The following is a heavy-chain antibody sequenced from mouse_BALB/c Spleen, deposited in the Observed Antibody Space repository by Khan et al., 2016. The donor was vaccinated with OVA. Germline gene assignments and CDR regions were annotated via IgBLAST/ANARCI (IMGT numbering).Heavy chain of an antibody. J-gene: IGHJ4*01. CDR2: IDPANGHT. V-gene: IGHV14-3*02. D-gene: IGHD1-1*01. Sequence: VQLQQSGAVLVKPGASVKLSCTVSSFNIKDTYMHWVKQRPEQGLEWIGRIDPANGHTKYDPNFQDKATITTDTSSNTAYLQLSSLTSEDTALYFCARIYYYGSSYWGQGTSVTVSS. CDR1: SFNIKDTY. CDR3: ARIYYYGSSY.